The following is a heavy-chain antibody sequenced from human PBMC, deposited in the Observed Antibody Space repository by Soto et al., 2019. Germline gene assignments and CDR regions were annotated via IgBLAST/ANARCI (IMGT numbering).Heavy chain of an antibody. Sequence: SGPTLVNPTQTLTLTCTFSGFSLSTSGMCVSWIRQPPGKALEWLALIDWDDDKYYSTSLKTRLTISKDTSKNQVVLTITNMDPVDTATYYCARIDKDGDYYYYGMDVWGQGTTVTVSS. CDR2: IDWDDDK. J-gene: IGHJ6*02. D-gene: IGHD2-8*01. V-gene: IGHV2-70*01. CDR1: GFSLSTSGMC. CDR3: ARIDKDGDYYYYGMDV.